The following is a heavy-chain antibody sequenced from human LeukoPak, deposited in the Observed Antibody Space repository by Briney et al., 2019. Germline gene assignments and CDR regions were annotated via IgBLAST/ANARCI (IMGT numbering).Heavy chain of an antibody. Sequence: GASVKVSCKASGGSFSSASASSWVRQAPGQGLEWVGRIVPLHGSTTYAQKFKDRVAISADTLTSTAYMELGSLTSADTAVYYCARDPHFGSPTSDWHFDLWGRGTPITVSS. J-gene: IGHJ2*01. CDR2: IVPLHGST. V-gene: IGHV1-69*04. CDR3: ARDPHFGSPTSDWHFDL. D-gene: IGHD2-15*01. CDR1: GGSFSSASA.